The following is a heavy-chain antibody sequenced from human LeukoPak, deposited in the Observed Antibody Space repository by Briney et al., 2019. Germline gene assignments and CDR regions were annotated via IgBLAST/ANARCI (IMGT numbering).Heavy chain of an antibody. J-gene: IGHJ6*02. CDR3: ARSLRDTATTYYYYGMDV. CDR1: GFTFSSYD. V-gene: IGHV3-13*01. D-gene: IGHD5-18*01. CDR2: IGTAGDT. Sequence: GGSLRLSCAASGFTFSSYDMHWVRQATGKGLEWVSAIGTAGDTYYPGSVKGRFTISRENAKNSLYLQMNSLRAEDTAVYYCARSLRDTATTYYYYGMDVWGQGTTVTVSS.